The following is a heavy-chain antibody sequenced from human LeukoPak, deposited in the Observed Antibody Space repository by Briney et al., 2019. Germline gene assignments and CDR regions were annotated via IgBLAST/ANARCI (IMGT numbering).Heavy chain of an antibody. V-gene: IGHV3-64D*06. CDR1: GFTFTSYA. CDR2: LSSNGGST. J-gene: IGHJ3*02. CDR3: VKEMSSSWYGGAFDI. D-gene: IGHD6-13*01. Sequence: GGSLRLSSSASGFTFTSYAMHWVRHAPGKGLEYVSALSSNGGSTYYADSVKGRFTISRDNSKNTLYLQMSSLRAEDTAVYYCVKEMSSSWYGGAFDIWGQGTMVTVSS.